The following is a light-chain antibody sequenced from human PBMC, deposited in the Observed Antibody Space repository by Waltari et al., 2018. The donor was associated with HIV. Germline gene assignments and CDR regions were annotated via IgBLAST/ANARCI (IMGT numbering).Light chain of an antibody. V-gene: IGLV2-14*01. CDR3: SSYAATTTIV. CDR1: NRDIGSYDY. CDR2: EVT. Sequence: QSVLTQPASVSGSPGQSITISCTGTNRDIGSYDYVPWYQQHPCKAPKLLIYEVTIRSPGISYRFFGSKSGNTASMTISGLQAEDEAHYYCSSYAATTTIVFGGGTRLTVL. J-gene: IGLJ3*02.